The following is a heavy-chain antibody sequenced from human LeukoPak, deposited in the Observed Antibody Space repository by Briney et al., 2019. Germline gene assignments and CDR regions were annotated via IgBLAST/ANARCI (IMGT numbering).Heavy chain of an antibody. CDR3: ATPVNDGFHI. J-gene: IGHJ3*02. Sequence: PSETLSLTCTVSGSSISSNYWSWIRQPPGKGLEWVGYIYYSGSTHYNPSLRSRVTIAVDTSKKQFSLNLSSVTAADTAVYYCATPVNDGFHIWGQGTVVTVSS. V-gene: IGHV4-59*01. CDR2: IYYSGST. CDR1: GSSISSNY. D-gene: IGHD3-16*02.